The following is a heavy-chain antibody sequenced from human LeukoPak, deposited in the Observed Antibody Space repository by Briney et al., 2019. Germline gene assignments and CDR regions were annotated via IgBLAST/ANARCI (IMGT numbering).Heavy chain of an antibody. CDR2: ISYDGSNK. D-gene: IGHD6-19*01. CDR1: GFTFSSYG. CDR3: AKDRGQWLVPFTPSSFDY. Sequence: SGGSLRLSCAASGFTFSSYGMHWVRQAPGKGLEWVAVISYDGSNKYYADSVRGRFTISRDNSKNTLYLQMNSLRAEDTAVYYCAKDRGQWLVPFTPSSFDYWGQGTLVTVSS. J-gene: IGHJ4*02. V-gene: IGHV3-30*18.